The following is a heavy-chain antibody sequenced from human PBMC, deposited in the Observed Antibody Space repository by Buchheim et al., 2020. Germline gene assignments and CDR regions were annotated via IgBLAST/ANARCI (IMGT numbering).Heavy chain of an antibody. CDR3: ARGLAMAGTRHFDS. CDR1: GFALSGVC. D-gene: IGHD6-19*01. J-gene: IGHJ4*02. V-gene: IGHV2-70*15. CDR2: IDWDDDK. Sequence: QVTLRESGPALVKPTQTLTLTCTFSGFALSGVCVGWFRQPPGKALEWLARIDWDDDKYYTASLKTRLTISKDTSTNRVVLTVTNMDPVDTATYYCARGLAMAGTRHFDSWGQG.